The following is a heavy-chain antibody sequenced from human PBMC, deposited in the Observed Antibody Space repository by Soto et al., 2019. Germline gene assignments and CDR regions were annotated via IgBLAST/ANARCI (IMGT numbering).Heavy chain of an antibody. V-gene: IGHV1-2*02. CDR1: GYTFTGYY. CDR3: ARGPFE. Sequence: QVRLEQSGAEVKKPGASVTVSCKASGYTFTGYYLHWVRQAPGQGLEWMGRIDPDSGDTDHSQKYQGRVTLTRDTAIDTAYMEVTRLTLDDTAIYYCARGPFEWGQGTLVTVSS. J-gene: IGHJ4*02. CDR2: IDPDSGDT.